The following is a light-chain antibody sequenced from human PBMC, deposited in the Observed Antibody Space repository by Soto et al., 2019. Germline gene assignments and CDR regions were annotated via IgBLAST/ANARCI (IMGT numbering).Light chain of an antibody. CDR3: QQYNNWPPYT. J-gene: IGKJ2*01. CDR1: QSVSSN. V-gene: IGKV3-15*01. CDR2: GAS. Sequence: EIVMTQSPATLSVSPGERATLSCRASQSVSSNLAWYQQKPGQAPSLLIYGASTRATGIPARFSGSGSGTEFTLTISSLQSEDFAVHYCQQYNNWPPYTFGQGTKLEIK.